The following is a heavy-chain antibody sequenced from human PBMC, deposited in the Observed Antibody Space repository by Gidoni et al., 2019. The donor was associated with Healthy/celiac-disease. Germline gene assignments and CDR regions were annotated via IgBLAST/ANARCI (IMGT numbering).Heavy chain of an antibody. CDR3: ARAMPDYYGSGSYYNVGY. Sequence: QVQLVQSGAEVKKPGASAKVSCKASGYTFTGYYMHWVRQAPGQGLEWMGWINPNSGGTNYAQKFQGRVTMTRDTSISTAYMELSRLRSDDTAVYYCARAMPDYYGSGSYYNVGYWGQGTLVTVSS. V-gene: IGHV1-2*02. CDR1: GYTFTGYY. CDR2: INPNSGGT. D-gene: IGHD3-10*01. J-gene: IGHJ4*02.